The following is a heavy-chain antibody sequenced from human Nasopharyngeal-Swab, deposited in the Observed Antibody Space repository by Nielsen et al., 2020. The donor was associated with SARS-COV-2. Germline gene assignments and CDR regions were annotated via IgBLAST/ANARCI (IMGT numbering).Heavy chain of an antibody. Sequence: GESLKISCKGSGYSFTSYWIGWVRQMPGKGLEWMGIIYPGDYDTRDRPSFQGQVTISADKSISTAYLQWSSLKASDTAMYYCARLSDYDYFDYWGQGTLVTVSS. CDR1: GYSFTSYW. CDR3: ARLSDYDYFDY. D-gene: IGHD5-12*01. CDR2: IYPGDYDT. V-gene: IGHV5-51*01. J-gene: IGHJ4*02.